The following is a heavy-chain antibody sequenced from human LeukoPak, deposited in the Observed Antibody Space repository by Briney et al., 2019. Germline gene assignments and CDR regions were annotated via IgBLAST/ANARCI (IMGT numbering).Heavy chain of an antibody. CDR2: IYYSGST. J-gene: IGHJ4*02. D-gene: IGHD6-13*01. CDR3: ARDTGYSSSWYVDY. CDR1: GGSISSYY. Sequence: SETLSLTCTVSGGSISSYYWSWIRQPPGKGLEWIGYIYYSGSTNYNPSLKSRVTISVDTSKNQFSLKLSSVTAADTAVYYCARDTGYSSSWYVDYWGQGTLVTVSS. V-gene: IGHV4-59*12.